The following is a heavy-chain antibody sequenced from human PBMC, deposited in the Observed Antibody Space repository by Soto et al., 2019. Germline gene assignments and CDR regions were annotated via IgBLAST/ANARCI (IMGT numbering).Heavy chain of an antibody. CDR2: ISYDGSNK. Sequence: QVQLVESGGGVVQPGRSLRLSCAASGFTFSSYDMHWVRQAPGKGLEWVAVISYDGSNKYYADSVKGRFTISRDNSKNTLYLQMNSLRAEDTAVYYCAKDLAPTYYDSSGYQLDYWGQGTLVTVSS. J-gene: IGHJ4*02. CDR1: GFTFSSYD. V-gene: IGHV3-30*18. CDR3: AKDLAPTYYDSSGYQLDY. D-gene: IGHD3-22*01.